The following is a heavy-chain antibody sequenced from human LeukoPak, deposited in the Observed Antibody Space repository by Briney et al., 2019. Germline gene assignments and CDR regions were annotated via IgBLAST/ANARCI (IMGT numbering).Heavy chain of an antibody. J-gene: IGHJ3*02. CDR2: INQDGSET. CDR3: ARALSLHDAFDI. D-gene: IGHD5/OR15-5a*01. Sequence: GGSLRLSCAGSGFSFSSHWMSWVRQAPGKGLEWVANINQDGSETLYVGSVKGRFTVSRDNAQNSLFLQMSSLRAEDTAVYYRARALSLHDAFDIWGQGTMVTVSS. CDR1: GFSFSSHW. V-gene: IGHV3-7*01.